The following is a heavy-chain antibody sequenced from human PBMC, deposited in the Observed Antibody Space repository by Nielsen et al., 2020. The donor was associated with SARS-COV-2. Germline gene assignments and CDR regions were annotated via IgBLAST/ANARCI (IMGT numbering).Heavy chain of an antibody. CDR2: ISSSSSYI. CDR3: ARGTGSVAGTIDY. CDR1: GFTFSSYS. Sequence: GESLKISCAASGFTFSSYSMNWVRQAPGKGLEWVSSISSSSSYIYYADSVKGRFTISRDNSKNTLYLQMNSLRVDDTAVYFCARGTGSVAGTIDYWGQGTQVTVSS. D-gene: IGHD6-19*01. V-gene: IGHV3-21*01. J-gene: IGHJ4*02.